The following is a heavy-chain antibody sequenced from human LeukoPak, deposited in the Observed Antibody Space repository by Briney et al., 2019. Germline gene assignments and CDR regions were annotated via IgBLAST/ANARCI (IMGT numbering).Heavy chain of an antibody. CDR2: INPRGGSP. J-gene: IGHJ3*02. Sequence: ASVKVSCKGAGYTFTSYYMHWLRQAPGQGLEWMGIINPRGGSPNYAQNFQGRVTMTRDTSTSSVYMDLRSLRSEDTAVYYCARVSVAATYFRAFDIWGQGTLVTVSS. CDR3: ARVSVAATYFRAFDI. CDR1: GYTFTSYY. V-gene: IGHV1-46*01. D-gene: IGHD1-26*01.